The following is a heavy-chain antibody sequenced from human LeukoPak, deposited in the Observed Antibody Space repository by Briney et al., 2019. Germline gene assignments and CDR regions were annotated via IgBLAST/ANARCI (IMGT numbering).Heavy chain of an antibody. CDR3: ARGGLENGYHSNDGFDI. D-gene: IGHD3-22*01. V-gene: IGHV4-59*01. Sequence: PSETLSLTCTVSGGSISGYYWSWIRQPPGKGLEWIGYIYYSGSIKYNPSLKSRVTMSVDTSRNQFSLKLSSVTAADTAVYYCARGGLENGYHSNDGFDIWGQGTMVTVSS. CDR1: GGSISGYY. J-gene: IGHJ3*02. CDR2: IYYSGSI.